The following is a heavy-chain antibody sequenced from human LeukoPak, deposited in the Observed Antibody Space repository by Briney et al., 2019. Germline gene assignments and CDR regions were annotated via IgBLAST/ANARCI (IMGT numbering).Heavy chain of an antibody. V-gene: IGHV4-61*01. CDR3: ARGYGSGSYYNRIYYFDY. Sequence: SETLSLTCTVSGYSISSGYYWSWIRQPPGKGLEWIGYIYYSGSTNYNPSLKSRVTISVDTSKNQFSLKLSSVTAADTAVYYCARGYGSGSYYNRIYYFDYWGQGTLVTVSS. CDR1: GYSISSGYY. CDR2: IYYSGST. D-gene: IGHD3-10*01. J-gene: IGHJ4*02.